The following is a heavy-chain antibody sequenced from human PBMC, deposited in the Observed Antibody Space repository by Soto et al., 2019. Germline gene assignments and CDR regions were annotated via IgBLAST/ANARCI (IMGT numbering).Heavy chain of an antibody. J-gene: IGHJ5*02. CDR3: ARDLGHCYANEDWFDP. V-gene: IGHV1-3*01. Sequence: ASVKVSCKASGYTFTSYAMHWVRQAPGQRLEWMGWINAGNGNTKYSQKFQGRVTITTDTSTSTAYMELRSLRSDDTAVYYCARDLGHCYANEDWFDPWGQGTLVTVSS. CDR1: GYTFTSYA. D-gene: IGHD2-2*01. CDR2: INAGNGNT.